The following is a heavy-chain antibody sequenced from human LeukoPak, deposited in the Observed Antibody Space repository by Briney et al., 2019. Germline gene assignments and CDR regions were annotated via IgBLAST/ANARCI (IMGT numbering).Heavy chain of an antibody. CDR3: ARVPPHIVVVTATNGDY. J-gene: IGHJ4*02. CDR2: ISAYNGNT. Sequence: ASVKVSCKSSGYIFTSYGINWVRQAPAQGLEWMGWISAYNGNTNYAQKLQGRVTMATDTSTSTAYMELRSLRSDDTAVYYCARVPPHIVVVTATNGDYWGQGTLVAVSS. V-gene: IGHV1-18*01. D-gene: IGHD2-21*02. CDR1: GYIFTSYG.